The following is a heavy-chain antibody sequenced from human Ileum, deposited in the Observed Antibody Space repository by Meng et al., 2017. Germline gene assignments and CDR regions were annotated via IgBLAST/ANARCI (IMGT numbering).Heavy chain of an antibody. Sequence: QVQLQAPGPGLVKPSGTLSLTCTVSGASIIGVNWWTWVRQSPGKGLEWIGEIHHSGSTNSIPSLKSRVTLSVDKSKNQFSLSMTSVTAADTAVYYCARGTGDIRVGFDYWGQGTLVTVSS. CDR3: ARGTGDIRVGFDY. CDR1: GASIIGVNW. J-gene: IGHJ4*02. D-gene: IGHD7-27*01. V-gene: IGHV4-4*02. CDR2: IHHSGST.